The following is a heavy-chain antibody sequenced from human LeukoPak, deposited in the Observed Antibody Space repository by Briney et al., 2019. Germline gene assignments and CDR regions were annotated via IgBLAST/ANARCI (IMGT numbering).Heavy chain of an antibody. CDR3: VRGDYYGMDV. CDR2: INSDGSTT. CDR1: GFTFSSYW. V-gene: IGHV3-74*01. J-gene: IGHJ6*02. Sequence: PGGSLRLSCAASGFTFSSYWMHWVRQAPGKGLVWVSRINSDGSTTTYADSVTGRFTISRDNAKNTQYLQMNSLRAEDTALYYCVRGDYYGMDVWGQGTTVTVSS.